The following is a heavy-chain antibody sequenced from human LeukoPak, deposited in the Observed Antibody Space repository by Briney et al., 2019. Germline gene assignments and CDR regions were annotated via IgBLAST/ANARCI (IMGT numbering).Heavy chain of an antibody. Sequence: SQTLSLTCAISGDSVSSNSAAWNWIRQSPSRGLEWLGRTYYRSKWYNDYAVSVKSRITINPDTSKNQFSLQLNSVTPEDTAVYYCARGGYGRDCSGGGCYSYDYWGQGTLVTVSS. V-gene: IGHV6-1*01. CDR3: ARGGYGRDCSGGGCYSYDY. CDR2: TYYRSKWYN. CDR1: GDSVSSNSAA. J-gene: IGHJ4*02. D-gene: IGHD2-15*01.